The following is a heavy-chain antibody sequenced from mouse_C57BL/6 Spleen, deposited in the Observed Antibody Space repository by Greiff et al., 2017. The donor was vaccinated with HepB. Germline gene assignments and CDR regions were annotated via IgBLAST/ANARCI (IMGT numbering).Heavy chain of an antibody. CDR1: GYTFTSYW. CDR2: IYPSDSET. V-gene: IGHV1-61*01. D-gene: IGHD1-1*01. J-gene: IGHJ1*03. CDR3: ARATVVARDWYFDV. Sequence: VQLQQPGAELVRPGSSVKLSRKASGYTFTSYWMDWVKQRPGQGLEWIGNIYPSDSETHYNQKFKDKATLTVDKSSSTAYMQLSSLTSEDSAVYYCARATVVARDWYFDVWGTGTTVTVSS.